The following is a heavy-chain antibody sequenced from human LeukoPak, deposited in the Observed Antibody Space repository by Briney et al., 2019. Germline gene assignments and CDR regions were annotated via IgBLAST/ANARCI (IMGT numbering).Heavy chain of an antibody. V-gene: IGHV4-59*08. J-gene: IGHJ4*02. Sequence: SETPTLTCTVSGGSISSYYWSWIRQPPGKGLEWIGYIYYSGSTNYNPSLKSRVTISVDTSKNQCSLKLSSVTAADTAVYYRARYISSWDYFDYWGQGTLVTVSS. CDR3: ARYISSWDYFDY. CDR2: IYYSGST. D-gene: IGHD6-13*01. CDR1: GGSISSYY.